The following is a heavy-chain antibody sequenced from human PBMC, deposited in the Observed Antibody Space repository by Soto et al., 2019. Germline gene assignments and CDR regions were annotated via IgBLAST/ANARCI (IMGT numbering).Heavy chain of an antibody. D-gene: IGHD3-22*01. V-gene: IGHV4-59*01. Sequence: PSETLSLTCTVSGDSISTFYWGWMRQSPGKELEWIGYVYYTGSTNYNPSLKSRVTISVDRSKNQFSLKLTSANAADTAVYYCARGRTVRNYADDSSDYFYFFDYWGKVNQVNVS. J-gene: IGHJ4*02. CDR1: GDSISTFY. CDR2: VYYTGST. CDR3: ARGRTVRNYADDSSDYFYFFDY.